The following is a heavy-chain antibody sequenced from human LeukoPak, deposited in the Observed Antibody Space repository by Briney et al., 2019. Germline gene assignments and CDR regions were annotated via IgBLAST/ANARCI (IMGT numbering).Heavy chain of an antibody. CDR2: MNPKSGNT. CDR3: ARGREVVVAATLPYDY. CDR1: GYTFTSYD. J-gene: IGHJ4*02. V-gene: IGHV1-8*03. Sequence: ASVKVSCKASGYTFTSYDINWVRQATGQGLEWMGWMNPKSGNTGYAQKFQGRVTITRNTSISTAYTEQSSLRSEDTAVYYCARGREVVVAATLPYDYWGQGTLVTVSS. D-gene: IGHD2-15*01.